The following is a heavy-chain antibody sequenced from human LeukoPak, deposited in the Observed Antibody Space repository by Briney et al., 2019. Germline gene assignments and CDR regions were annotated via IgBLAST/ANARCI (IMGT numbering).Heavy chain of an antibody. D-gene: IGHD3-10*01. V-gene: IGHV1-69*13. J-gene: IGHJ4*02. CDR3: ARSGSGSYQAYYFDY. CDR2: IIPIFGTA. CDR1: GGTFSSYA. Sequence: ASVKVSCKASGGTFSSYAISWVRQAPGQGLEWMGGIIPIFGTANYAQKFQGRVTITADEPTSTAYMELSSLRSEDTAVYYCARSGSGSYQAYYFDYWGQGTLVTVSS.